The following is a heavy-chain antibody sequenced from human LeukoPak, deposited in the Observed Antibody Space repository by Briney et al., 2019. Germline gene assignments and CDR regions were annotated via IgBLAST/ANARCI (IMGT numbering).Heavy chain of an antibody. D-gene: IGHD1-26*01. CDR2: INPNSGGT. J-gene: IGHJ1*01. CDR1: GGSFSSYV. Sequence: ASVKVSCKASGGSFSSYVITWVRQAPGQGLEWMGWINPNSGGTNYAQKFQGRVTMTRDTSISTAYMELSRLRSDDTAVYYCAKPLYSGSSPVLFQHWGQGTLVTVSS. CDR3: AKPLYSGSSPVLFQH. V-gene: IGHV1-2*02.